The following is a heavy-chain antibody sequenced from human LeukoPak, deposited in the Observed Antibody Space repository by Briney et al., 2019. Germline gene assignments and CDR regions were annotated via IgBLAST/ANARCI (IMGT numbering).Heavy chain of an antibody. CDR1: GGSFSGYY. Sequence: SETLSLTCAVYGGSFSGYYWSWIRQPPGKGLGWIGEINHSGSTNYNPSLKSRVTISVDTSKNQFSLRLSSVTAADTAVYYCARSPGIAVAGYFDYWGQGTLVTVSS. V-gene: IGHV4-34*01. D-gene: IGHD6-19*01. J-gene: IGHJ4*02. CDR3: ARSPGIAVAGYFDY. CDR2: INHSGST.